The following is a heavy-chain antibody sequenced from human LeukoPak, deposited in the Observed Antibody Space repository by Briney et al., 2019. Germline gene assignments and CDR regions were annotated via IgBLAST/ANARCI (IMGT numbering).Heavy chain of an antibody. CDR3: TAAAGTPLDY. J-gene: IGHJ4*02. Sequence: SVKVSSEASGGTFSSYAISWVRQAPGQGLEWMGGIIPIFGTANYAQKFQGRVTITTDESTSTAYVELSSLRSEDTAVYYCTAAAGTPLDYWGQGTLVTVSS. V-gene: IGHV1-69*05. CDR1: GGTFSSYA. CDR2: IIPIFGTA. D-gene: IGHD6-13*01.